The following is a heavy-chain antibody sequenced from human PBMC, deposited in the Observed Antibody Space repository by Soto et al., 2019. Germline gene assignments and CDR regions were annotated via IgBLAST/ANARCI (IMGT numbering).Heavy chain of an antibody. CDR3: AREENCSGGSCYSGYYYYGMDV. J-gene: IGHJ6*02. Sequence: ASLKVSCEASGCTLTSYYMHWVRQAPGQGLEWMGIINPSGGSTSYARKFQGRVTMTRDTSTSTVYMELSSLRSEDTAVYYCAREENCSGGSCYSGYYYYGMDVWGQGTTVTVSS. D-gene: IGHD2-15*01. CDR1: GCTLTSYY. V-gene: IGHV1-46*01. CDR2: INPSGGST.